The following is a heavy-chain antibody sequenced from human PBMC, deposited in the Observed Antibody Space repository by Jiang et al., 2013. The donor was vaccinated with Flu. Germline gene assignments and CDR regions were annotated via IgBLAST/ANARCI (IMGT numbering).Heavy chain of an antibody. CDR1: GGSISSHY. J-gene: IGHJ4*02. CDR2: IYYSGTT. CDR3: ARSIVPRTYYYFDS. D-gene: IGHD2-2*01. Sequence: PGLVKPSETLSLTCTVSGGSISSHYWSWIRQPPGKGLEWIGHIYYSGTTNYNPSLKSRVTISGDTSKNQFSLKLTSVTAADTATYYCARSIVPRTYYYFDSWGQGTLVTVSS. V-gene: IGHV4-59*11.